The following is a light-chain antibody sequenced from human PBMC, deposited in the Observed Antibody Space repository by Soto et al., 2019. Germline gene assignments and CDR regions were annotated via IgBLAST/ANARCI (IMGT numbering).Light chain of an antibody. J-gene: IGLJ2*01. Sequence: QSVLTQPPSVSGAPVQRVTISCTGSSSNIGAGYDVHWYQQLPGTAPILLIYGNSNRPSGVPDRFSGSKSGTSASLAITGLQAEDEADYYCQSYDSSLSGSVVFGGGTKVTVL. CDR3: QSYDSSLSGSVV. V-gene: IGLV1-40*01. CDR2: GNS. CDR1: SSNIGAGYD.